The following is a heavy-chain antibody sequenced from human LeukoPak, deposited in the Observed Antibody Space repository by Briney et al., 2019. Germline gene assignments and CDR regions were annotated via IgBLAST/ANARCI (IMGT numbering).Heavy chain of an antibody. D-gene: IGHD3-22*01. Sequence: SGGSLRLSCAASGFTFSSYSMNWVRQAPGKGLEWVSSISSSSSYIYYADSVKGRFTISRDNAKNSLYLQMNSLRAEDTAVYYCAREGDSSGYLDYWGQGTLVTVSS. J-gene: IGHJ4*02. CDR1: GFTFSSYS. CDR2: ISSSSSYI. CDR3: AREGDSSGYLDY. V-gene: IGHV3-21*01.